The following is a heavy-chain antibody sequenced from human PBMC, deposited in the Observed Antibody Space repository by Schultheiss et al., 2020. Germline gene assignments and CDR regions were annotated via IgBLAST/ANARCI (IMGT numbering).Heavy chain of an antibody. J-gene: IGHJ6*02. D-gene: IGHD2-8*02. CDR3: ARIACTGNNCRPYSYYGLDV. Sequence: GESLKIACAASGFTFSSYAMSWVRQAPGKGLEWVSAISGSGGSTSYAQKFQGRVTMTRDTSTSTVYMELSSLRSEDTAVYYCARIACTGNNCRPYSYYGLDVWGQGTTVTVSS. V-gene: IGHV3-23*01. CDR2: ISGSGGST. CDR1: GFTFSSYA.